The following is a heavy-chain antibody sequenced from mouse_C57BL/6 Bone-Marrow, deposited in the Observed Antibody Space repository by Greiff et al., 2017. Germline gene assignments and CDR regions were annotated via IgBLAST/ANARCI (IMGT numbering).Heavy chain of an antibody. J-gene: IGHJ4*01. V-gene: IGHV5-17*01. Sequence: VKLMASGGGLVKPGGSLKLSCAASGFTFSDYGMHWVRQAPEKGLEWVAYISSGSSTIYYADTVTGRFTISRDNAKNTLFLQMTSLRSEDTAMYYCARSTGLYYAMDYWGQGTSVTVSS. CDR3: ARSTGLYYAMDY. CDR2: ISSGSSTI. D-gene: IGHD4-1*02. CDR1: GFTFSDYG.